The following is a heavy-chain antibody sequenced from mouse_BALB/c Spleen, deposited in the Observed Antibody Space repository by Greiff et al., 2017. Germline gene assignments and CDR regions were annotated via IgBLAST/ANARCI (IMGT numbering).Heavy chain of an antibody. V-gene: IGHV2-2*02. CDR3: ARESPWGGLPEAY. CDR2: IWSGGST. CDR1: GFSLTSYG. D-gene: IGHD3-1*01. J-gene: IGHJ3*01. Sequence: VQLQQSGPGLVQPSQSLSITCTVSGFSLTSYGVHWVRQSPGKGLEWLGVIWSGGSTDYNAAFISRLSISKDNSKSQVFFKMNSLQANDTAIYYCARESPWGGLPEAYWGQGTLVTVSA.